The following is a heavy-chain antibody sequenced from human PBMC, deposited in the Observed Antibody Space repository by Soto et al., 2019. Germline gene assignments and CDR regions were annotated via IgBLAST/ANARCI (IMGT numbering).Heavy chain of an antibody. Sequence: EVQLLESGGGLVQPGGSLRLSCAASGFTFSSSGMSWVRQAPGKALEWVSSISGSGDRTYYADSVKGRFTISRDNYKNTLYLQMDSLRVEDTAVYYCAKIAVTGIWYFDLWGRGTLVTVSS. CDR1: GFTFSSSG. V-gene: IGHV3-23*01. J-gene: IGHJ2*01. D-gene: IGHD6-19*01. CDR2: ISGSGDRT. CDR3: AKIAVTGIWYFDL.